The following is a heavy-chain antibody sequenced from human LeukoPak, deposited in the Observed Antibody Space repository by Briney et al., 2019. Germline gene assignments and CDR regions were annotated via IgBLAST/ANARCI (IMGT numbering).Heavy chain of an antibody. CDR1: GFIFSQYS. Sequence: GGSLRLSCAASGFIFSQYSMNWVRQAPGKGLEWVSHIRSSSETFYADSVKGRFTISRDNARNSLYLQMNNLRGEDTATYYCARDAGNSGYGCDLWGQGTLVTVSS. D-gene: IGHD5-12*01. CDR2: IRSSSET. J-gene: IGHJ5*02. CDR3: ARDAGNSGYGCDL. V-gene: IGHV3-48*01.